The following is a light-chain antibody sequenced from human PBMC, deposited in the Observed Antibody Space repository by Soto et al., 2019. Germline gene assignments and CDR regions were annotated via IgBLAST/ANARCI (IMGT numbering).Light chain of an antibody. J-gene: IGKJ2*01. CDR3: QQTYSELVYT. Sequence: DIQMNQSPSSLSASVGDRVTITCRSSHSIFNYLNWYQQKPGKAPAVLIYAVSSLQIGVPSRFAGSGTGTDFTLTITDLRPEDSATYYCQQTYSELVYTFGRGTKLEIK. CDR1: HSIFNY. V-gene: IGKV1-39*01. CDR2: AVS.